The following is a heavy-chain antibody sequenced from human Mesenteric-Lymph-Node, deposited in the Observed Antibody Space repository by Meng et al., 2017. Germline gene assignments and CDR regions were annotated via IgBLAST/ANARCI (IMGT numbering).Heavy chain of an antibody. V-gene: IGHV4-34*02. Sequence: QVQLKQWGAEVLKPPETLSPTCAVYGGSLSGYYWSWIRQPPGQGMEWMGEVYHKGVTKYSPSLRSRVVISIDTSKNQFSLNLRSVSAANTAMYYCARGGATPMIIKYWGPGTLVTVSS. CDR1: GGSLSGYY. CDR3: ARGGATPMIIKY. D-gene: IGHD3-10*01. J-gene: IGHJ4*02. CDR2: VYHKGVT.